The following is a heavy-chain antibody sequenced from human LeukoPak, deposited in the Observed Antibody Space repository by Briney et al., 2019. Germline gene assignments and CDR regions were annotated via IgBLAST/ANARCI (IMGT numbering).Heavy chain of an antibody. D-gene: IGHD2-15*01. Sequence: SGTLSLTCTVSGGSISSSSYYWGWIRQPPGKGLEWIGSIYYSGSTYYNPSLKSRVTISVDTSKNQFSLKLSSVTAADTAVYYCAMLGYCSGGSCYLMIDYWGQGTLVTVSS. V-gene: IGHV4-39*07. J-gene: IGHJ4*02. CDR2: IYYSGST. CDR3: AMLGYCSGGSCYLMIDY. CDR1: GGSISSSSYY.